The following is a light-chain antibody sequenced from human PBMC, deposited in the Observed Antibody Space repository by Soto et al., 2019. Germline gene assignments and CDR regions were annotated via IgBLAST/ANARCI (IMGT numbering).Light chain of an antibody. CDR2: KNN. CDR3: AAWDDSLNGYV. CDR1: SSNIGSNT. V-gene: IGLV1-44*01. J-gene: IGLJ1*01. Sequence: QSVMTQPPSTSGAPGRRVTMSCSGSSSNIGSNTVNWYQQLPGTAPKLLIYKNNQRPSGVPDRFSGSKSGTSASLAISGLQSEDGADYYCAAWDDSLNGYVFGTGTKLTVL.